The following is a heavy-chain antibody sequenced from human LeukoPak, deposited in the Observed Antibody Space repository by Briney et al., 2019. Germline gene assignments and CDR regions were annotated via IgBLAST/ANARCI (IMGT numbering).Heavy chain of an antibody. CDR2: FDPEDGET. V-gene: IGHV1-24*01. J-gene: IGHJ4*02. CDR3: ATGDSSGWYVDY. CDR1: GYTLTALS. D-gene: IGHD6-19*01. Sequence: ASVKVSCKVSGYTLTALSMHWVRQAPGKGLEWMGGFDPEDGETIYAQKFQGRVTMTEDTSTDTAYMELSSLRSEDTAVYYCATGDSSGWYVDYWGQGTLVTVSS.